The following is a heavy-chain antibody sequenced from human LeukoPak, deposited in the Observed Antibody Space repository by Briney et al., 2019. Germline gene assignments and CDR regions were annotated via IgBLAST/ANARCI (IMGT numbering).Heavy chain of an antibody. J-gene: IGHJ3*02. D-gene: IGHD2-2*01. CDR3: ARADCSSISCLNAFDI. CDR2: INPNSGGT. Sequence: GASVKVSCKASGYTFTGYYMHWTRQAPGQGLEWIGRINPNSGGTNSAQKFQVRVTMTRDTSISTAYMELSRLRPDDTAVYYCARADCSSISCLNAFDIWGQGTMVTVSS. V-gene: IGHV1-2*06. CDR1: GYTFTGYY.